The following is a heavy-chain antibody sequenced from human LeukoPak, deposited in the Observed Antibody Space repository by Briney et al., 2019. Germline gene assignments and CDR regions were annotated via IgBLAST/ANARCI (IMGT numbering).Heavy chain of an antibody. CDR1: GFTFSSYG. V-gene: IGHV3-30*02. J-gene: IGHJ6*03. CDR2: IRYDGSNK. D-gene: IGHD5-12*01. CDR3: AKDAGFYYYMDV. Sequence: PGGSLRLSCAASGFTFSSYGMHWVRQAPGKGLEWVAFIRYDGSNKYYADSVKGRFTISRDNSKNTLYLQMNSLRAEDTTVYYCAKDAGFYYYMDVWGKGTTVTVSS.